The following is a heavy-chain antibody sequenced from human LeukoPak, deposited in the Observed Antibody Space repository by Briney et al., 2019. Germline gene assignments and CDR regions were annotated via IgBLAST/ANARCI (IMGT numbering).Heavy chain of an antibody. CDR3: AKDLRSSEVIDAFDI. V-gene: IGHV3-23*01. J-gene: IGHJ3*02. Sequence: GGTLRLSCAASGFTFRSYGMSWVRQAPGNGLEWVSAISGSGGSTYYADSVKGRFTISRDNSKNTLYLQMNSLRAEDTAVYYCAKDLRSSEVIDAFDIWGRGTMVTVSS. CDR1: GFTFRSYG. CDR2: ISGSGGST. D-gene: IGHD3-22*01.